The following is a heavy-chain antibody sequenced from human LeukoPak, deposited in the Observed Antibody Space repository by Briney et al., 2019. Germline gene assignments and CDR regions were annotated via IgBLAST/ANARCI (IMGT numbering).Heavy chain of an antibody. J-gene: IGHJ4*02. CDR3: ARQLNYYDSSGYYPYYFDY. D-gene: IGHD3-22*01. Sequence: PSETLSLTCTVSGXSISSYYGSWIRQPPGKGLEWIGSIYYSGSTYYNPSLKSRVTISVDTSKNQFSLKLSSVTAADTAVYYCARQLNYYDSSGYYPYYFDYWGQGTLVTVSS. CDR2: IYYSGST. V-gene: IGHV4-39*01. CDR1: GXSISSYY.